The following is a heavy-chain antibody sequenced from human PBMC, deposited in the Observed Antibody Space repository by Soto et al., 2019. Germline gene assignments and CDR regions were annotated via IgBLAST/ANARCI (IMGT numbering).Heavy chain of an antibody. CDR2: VFSNDAK. CDR3: ARIERYSTYEYFDF. D-gene: IGHD5-12*01. J-gene: IGHJ4*02. CDR1: GFSLSHIRVG. V-gene: IGHV2-26*01. Sequence: SGPTLVNPTETLTLTCTVSGFSLSHIRVGVGWIRQPPGKALEWLAHVFSNDAKSYSPSLKGRITISRDTFRSQVVLTMTNVDPVDTATYFCARIERYSTYEYFDFWGQGTLVTVSS.